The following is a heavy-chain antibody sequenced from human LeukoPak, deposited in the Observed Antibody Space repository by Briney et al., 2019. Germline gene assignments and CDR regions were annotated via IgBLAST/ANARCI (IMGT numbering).Heavy chain of an antibody. CDR1: GGSFSGYY. J-gene: IGHJ5*02. Sequence: SETLSLTCAVYGGSFSGYYWSWIRQPPGKGLEWIGEINHSGSTNYNPSLKSRVTISVDTSKNQFSLKLSSVTAADTAVYYCARGLGYCSGGNCYSISTRRWFDPWGQGTLVTVSS. D-gene: IGHD2-15*01. CDR3: ARGLGYCSGGNCYSISTRRWFDP. CDR2: INHSGST. V-gene: IGHV4-34*01.